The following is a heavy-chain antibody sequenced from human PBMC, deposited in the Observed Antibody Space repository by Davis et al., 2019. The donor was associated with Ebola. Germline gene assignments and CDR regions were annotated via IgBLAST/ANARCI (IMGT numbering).Heavy chain of an antibody. V-gene: IGHV4-34*01. CDR1: GGSFSGYF. D-gene: IGHD3-3*01. Sequence: PGGSLRLSCAVYGGSFSGYFWSWIRQSPGKGLEWLGEINHGGSTNYNPSLKSRVILSEGTSKNQFSLNLTSVTAADTAVYYCARGRFFVDVWGQGTTVTVSS. J-gene: IGHJ6*02. CDR3: ARGRFFVDV. CDR2: INHGGST.